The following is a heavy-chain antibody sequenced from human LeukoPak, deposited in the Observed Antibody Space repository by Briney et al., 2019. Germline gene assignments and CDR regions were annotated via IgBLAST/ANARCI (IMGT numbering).Heavy chain of an antibody. D-gene: IGHD1-26*01. J-gene: IGHJ4*02. CDR3: TTRGGSFSIFDY. V-gene: IGHV3-7*03. CDR2: IKQDGSEK. CDR1: GFTFSSYW. Sequence: EGSLRLSCAASGFTFSSYWMSWVRQAPGKGLEWVANIKQDGSEKYYVDSVKGRFTISRDNAKNSLYLQMNSLKTEDTAVYYCTTRGGSFSIFDYWGQGTLVTVSS.